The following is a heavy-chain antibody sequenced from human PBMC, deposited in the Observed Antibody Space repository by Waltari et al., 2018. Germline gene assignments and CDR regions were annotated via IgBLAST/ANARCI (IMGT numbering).Heavy chain of an antibody. D-gene: IGHD2-15*01. J-gene: IGHJ3*01. CDR1: GGTFGTYA. V-gene: IGHV1-69*12. Sequence: QVQLVQSGAEVKQPGSSVKVSCKASGGTFGTYAITWVRQAPGQGLEWLGGVIPIYGTPNYEAKFQGRVTVSADASRTTASLEVTSLRSEYTPVYYCAKRDLGYAFDLWGPWTMVTVSS. CDR2: VIPIYGTP. CDR3: AKRDLGYAFDL.